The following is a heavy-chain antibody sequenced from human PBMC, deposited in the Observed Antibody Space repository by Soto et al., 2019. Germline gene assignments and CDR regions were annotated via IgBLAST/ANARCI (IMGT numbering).Heavy chain of an antibody. V-gene: IGHV4-59*02. CDR3: ARSRRVRGTDYYYMAV. CDR1: GDPVRTYY. Sequence: PSETLSLTCTFSGDPVRTYYCNWIRQPPGKGLEWVGYIYHTGTFKYNPSLKSRVTMSVDTSKNQFSLRLSSVTAADTAVYYCARSRRVRGTDYYYMAVWGKGTTVTVS. CDR2: IYHTGTF. D-gene: IGHD3-10*01. J-gene: IGHJ6*03.